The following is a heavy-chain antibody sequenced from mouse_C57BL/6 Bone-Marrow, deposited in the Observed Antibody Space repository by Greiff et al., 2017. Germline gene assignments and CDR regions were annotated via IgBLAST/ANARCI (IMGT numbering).Heavy chain of an antibody. J-gene: IGHJ4*01. D-gene: IGHD1-1*01. Sequence: VKLVESGAELARPGASVKLSCKASGYTFTSYGISWVKQRTGQGLEWIGEIYPRSGNTYYNEKLKGKGNLTADKSSSTAYMELRSLTSEDSAVYFCARSPNLLLRFYYYAMDYWGQGTSVTVSS. CDR3: ARSPNLLLRFYYYAMDY. V-gene: IGHV1-81*01. CDR1: GYTFTSYG. CDR2: IYPRSGNT.